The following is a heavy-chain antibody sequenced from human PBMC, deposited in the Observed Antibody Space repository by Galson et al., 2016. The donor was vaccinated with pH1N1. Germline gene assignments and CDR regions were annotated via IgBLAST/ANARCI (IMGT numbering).Heavy chain of an antibody. CDR3: AHREVTITNAFDV. D-gene: IGHD2-21*02. V-gene: IGHV2-5*05. Sequence: PALVKPTQTVTLTCTVSGFSLSSSGVGVAWIRQPPGKALEWLALIYWDDNKRYGPSLKSRLTITKDTSKNQVVLTMTNMDPVDTGTYYCAHREVTITNAFDVWGQGTLVTVSS. CDR1: GFSLSSSGVG. CDR2: IYWDDNK. J-gene: IGHJ3*01.